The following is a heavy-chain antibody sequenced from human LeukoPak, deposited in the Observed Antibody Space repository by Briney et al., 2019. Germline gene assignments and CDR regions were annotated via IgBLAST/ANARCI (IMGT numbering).Heavy chain of an antibody. CDR3: AKVLVLVSANRYYFDY. Sequence: GGSLRLSCAASGLTFSGSAMSWVRQAPGKGLEWVSLISGSGNNTYYADSVKGRFTISRDNSNNMLYLQMNSLRAEDTAIYYCAKVLVLVSANRYYFDYWGQGTLVTVSS. CDR1: GLTFSGSA. V-gene: IGHV3-23*01. J-gene: IGHJ4*02. CDR2: ISGSGNNT. D-gene: IGHD2-15*01.